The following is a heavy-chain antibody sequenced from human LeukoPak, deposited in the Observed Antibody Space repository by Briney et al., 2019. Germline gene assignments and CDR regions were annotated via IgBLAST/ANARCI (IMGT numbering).Heavy chain of an antibody. J-gene: IGHJ5*02. CDR3: ARGVGQWLVPGNWFDP. V-gene: IGHV1-69*04. CDR1: GGTFSSYA. Sequence: SVKVSCKASGGTFSSYAISWVRQAPGQGLEWMGRIIPILGIANYAQKFQGRVTITADKSTSTAYMELSSLRSEDTAVYYCARGVGQWLVPGNWFDPWGQGTLVTVS. CDR2: IIPILGIA. D-gene: IGHD6-19*01.